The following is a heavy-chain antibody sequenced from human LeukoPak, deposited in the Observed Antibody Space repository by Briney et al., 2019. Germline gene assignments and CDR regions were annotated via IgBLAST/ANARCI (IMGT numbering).Heavy chain of an antibody. CDR1: GFTFSSYA. CDR3: AKDDDFWSGYSFDY. D-gene: IGHD3-3*01. V-gene: IGHV3-23*01. J-gene: IGHJ4*02. CDR2: ISGSGGST. Sequence: GGSLRLSCAASGFTFSSYAMSWVRQARGKGLEWVSAISGSGGSTYYADSVKGRFTISRDNSKNTLYLQMNSLRAEDTAVYYCAKDDDFWSGYSFDYWGQGTLVTVSS.